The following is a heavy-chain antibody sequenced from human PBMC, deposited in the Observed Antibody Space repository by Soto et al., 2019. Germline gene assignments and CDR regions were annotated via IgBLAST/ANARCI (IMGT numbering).Heavy chain of an antibody. CDR3: ARDKSWELLWGAFDI. CDR1: GFTFSSYA. Sequence: GGSLRLSCAASGFTFSSYAMHWVRQAPGKGLEWVAVISYDGSNKYYADSVKGRFTISRDNSKNTLYLQMNSLRAEDTAVYYCARDKSWELLWGAFDIWGQGTIVTVS. D-gene: IGHD1-26*01. CDR2: ISYDGSNK. V-gene: IGHV3-30-3*01. J-gene: IGHJ3*02.